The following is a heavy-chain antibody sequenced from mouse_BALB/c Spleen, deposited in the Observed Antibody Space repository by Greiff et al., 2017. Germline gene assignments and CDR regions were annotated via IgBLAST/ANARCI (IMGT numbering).Heavy chain of an antibody. J-gene: IGHJ4*01. Sequence: EVKVEESGGGLVQPGGSMKLSCVASGFTFSNYWMNWVRQSPEKGLEWVAEIRLKSNNYATHYAESVKGRFTISRDDSKSSVYLQMNNLRAEDTGIYYCTRRLLPYYYAMDYWGQGTSVTVSS. CDR1: GFTFSNYW. D-gene: IGHD2-3*01. V-gene: IGHV6-6*02. CDR2: IRLKSNNYAT. CDR3: TRRLLPYYYAMDY.